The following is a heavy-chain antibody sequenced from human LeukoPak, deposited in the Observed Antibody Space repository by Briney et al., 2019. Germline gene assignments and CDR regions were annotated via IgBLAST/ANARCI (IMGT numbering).Heavy chain of an antibody. J-gene: IGHJ4*02. CDR1: GDSISTNHW. D-gene: IGHD3-22*01. Sequence: SETLSLTCAVSGDSISTNHWWSWVRQPPGKGLEWIGEVYHSGSTNYNPSLKSRVTISVDTSKNQFSLKLSSVTAADTAVYYCARGRMDYYDSSGYYFDDYWGQGTLVTVSS. CDR3: ARGRMDYYDSSGYYFDDY. CDR2: VYHSGST. V-gene: IGHV4-4*02.